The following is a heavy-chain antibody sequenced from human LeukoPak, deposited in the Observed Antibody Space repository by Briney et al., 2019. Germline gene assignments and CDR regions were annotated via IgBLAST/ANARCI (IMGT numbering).Heavy chain of an antibody. CDR1: GGSLSSFY. J-gene: IGHJ5*02. V-gene: IGHV4-59*01. D-gene: IGHD3-3*01. CDR3: ARSRITIFGVVTGFDP. CDR2: IYYSGST. Sequence: NPSETLSLTCPVSGGSLSSFYWSWIRQPPGKGLGWVGYIYYSGSTNYNPSLKSRVTISVDTSKNQFSLKLSSVTAADTAVYYCARSRITIFGVVTGFDPWGQGTLVTVSS.